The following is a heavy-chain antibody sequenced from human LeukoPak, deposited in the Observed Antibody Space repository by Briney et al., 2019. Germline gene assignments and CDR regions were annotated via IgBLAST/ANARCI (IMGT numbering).Heavy chain of an antibody. Sequence: GGSLRLSCAASGFSFSSYAMSWVRQAPGKGLEWVSAISGSGGSTYYADSVKGRFTISRDNSKNTLYLQMNSLRAEDTAVYYCAQTMVRGVKIDYWGQGTLVTVSS. CDR1: GFSFSSYA. J-gene: IGHJ4*02. CDR3: AQTMVRGVKIDY. D-gene: IGHD3-10*01. V-gene: IGHV3-23*01. CDR2: ISGSGGST.